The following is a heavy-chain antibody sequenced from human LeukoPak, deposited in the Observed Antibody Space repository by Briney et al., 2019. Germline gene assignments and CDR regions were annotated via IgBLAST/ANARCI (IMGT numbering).Heavy chain of an antibody. V-gene: IGHV3-66*01. CDR1: GFTVSSNY. CDR3: ARDSSDSSSWHGYFDY. D-gene: IGHD6-13*01. CDR2: IYSGGAT. J-gene: IGHJ4*02. Sequence: GGSLRLSCAASGFTVSSNYMSWVRQAPGLGLEWVSVIYSGGATFYADSVKGRFTISRDNSKNTLYLQMNSLRAEGTAVYYCARDSSDSSSWHGYFDYWGQGTLVSVSS.